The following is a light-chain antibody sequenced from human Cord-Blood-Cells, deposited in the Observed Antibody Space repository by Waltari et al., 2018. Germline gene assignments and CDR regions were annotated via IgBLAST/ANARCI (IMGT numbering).Light chain of an antibody. J-gene: IGLJ3*02. Sequence: QSALTQPRSVSGSPGQSVTISCTGTSSDVVGYNYVSWYQQHPGKAPKLMIYDVSKRPSGGPERFSGSKSGTAASLTISGLQAEDEADYYCCSYAGSYTWVFGGGTKLTVL. CDR3: CSYAGSYTWV. CDR1: SSDVVGYNY. CDR2: DVS. V-gene: IGLV2-11*01.